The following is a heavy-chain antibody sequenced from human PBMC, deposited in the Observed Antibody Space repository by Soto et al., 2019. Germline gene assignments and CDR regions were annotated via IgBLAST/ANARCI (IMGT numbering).Heavy chain of an antibody. CDR2: IDPSDSYP. V-gene: IGHV5-10-1*01. CDR3: ATCTVDGNYSYYCMDV. Sequence: SLTLSCKGSGYSFKSCWICCMRQIPGKGLEWMGRIDPSDSYPNYSPSFQVHVTISADKSISTAYLEWSSLKASDTALYYCATCTVDGNYSYYCMDVWGPETTV. CDR1: GYSFKSCW. D-gene: IGHD1-1*01. J-gene: IGHJ6*02.